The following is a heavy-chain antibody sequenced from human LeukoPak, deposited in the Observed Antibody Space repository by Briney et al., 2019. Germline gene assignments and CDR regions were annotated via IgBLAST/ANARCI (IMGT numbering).Heavy chain of an antibody. V-gene: IGHV3-7*01. CDR1: GFTLSSYW. Sequence: GGSLRLSCAVSGFTLSSYWMSWVRQAPGKGLEWVVNIKQDGSEKHYVDSVKGRFTISRDNVKKSLYLQMNSLRAEDTAVYYCARAGYSYADYWGQGTLVTVSS. J-gene: IGHJ4*02. CDR3: ARAGYSYADY. CDR2: IKQDGSEK. D-gene: IGHD5-18*01.